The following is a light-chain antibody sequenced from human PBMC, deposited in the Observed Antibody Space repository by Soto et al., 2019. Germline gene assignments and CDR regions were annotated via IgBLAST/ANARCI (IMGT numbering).Light chain of an antibody. CDR1: QSISSF. Sequence: DLQMTQSPSSLSASVGDRVTITCRASQSISSFLNWYQQKPGKAPKLLIYAASSFQSGVPSRLSGSGSVPDSALTISNPQPEDFATYHAQHGDSSPETFGAGTKVEVK. CDR3: QHGDSSPET. V-gene: IGKV1-39*01. J-gene: IGKJ1*01. CDR2: AAS.